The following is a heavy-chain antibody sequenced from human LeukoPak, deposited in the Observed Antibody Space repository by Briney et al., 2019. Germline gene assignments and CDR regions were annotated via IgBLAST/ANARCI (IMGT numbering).Heavy chain of an antibody. CDR1: GGTFSSYA. V-gene: IGHV1-69*05. CDR2: IIPIFGTA. D-gene: IGHD3-10*01. J-gene: IGHJ6*03. CDR3: ARVSGIITDYYYYYMDV. Sequence: ASVKVSCKASGGTFSSYAISWVRQAPGQGLEWMGGIIPIFGTANYAQKFQGRVTITTDESTSTAYMELSSLRSEDTAVYYCARVSGIITDYYYYYMDVWGKGTTVTVSS.